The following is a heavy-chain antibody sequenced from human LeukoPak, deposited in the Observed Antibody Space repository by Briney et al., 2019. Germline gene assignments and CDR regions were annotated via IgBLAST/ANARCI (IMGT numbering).Heavy chain of an antibody. J-gene: IGHJ4*02. CDR3: ARSPGPFDY. CDR1: GFTFSSYA. CDR2: ISYDGSNK. D-gene: IGHD7-27*01. Sequence: AGGSLRLSCAAPGFTFSSYAMHWVRQAPGKGLEWVAVISYDGSNKYYADSVKGRFTISRDNSKNTLYLQMNSLRAEDTAVYYCARSPGPFDYWGQGTLVTVSS. V-gene: IGHV3-30-3*01.